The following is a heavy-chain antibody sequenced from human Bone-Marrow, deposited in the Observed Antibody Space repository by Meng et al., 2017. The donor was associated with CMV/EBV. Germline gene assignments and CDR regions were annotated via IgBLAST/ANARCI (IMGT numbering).Heavy chain of an antibody. V-gene: IGHV3-30-3*01. CDR3: AREGPSEALNM. J-gene: IGHJ3*01. Sequence: GGSLRLSCAASGFTFSNAWMSWVRQAPGKGLEWVAVISYDGTTKYYAESLKGRFTISRDNSKNTLYLQMHSLRPEDTAVYYCAREGPSEALNMWGQGTVVTVSS. CDR2: ISYDGTTK. CDR1: GFTFSNAW.